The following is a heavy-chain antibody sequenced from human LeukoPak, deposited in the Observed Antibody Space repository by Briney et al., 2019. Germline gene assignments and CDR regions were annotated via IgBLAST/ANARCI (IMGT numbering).Heavy chain of an antibody. D-gene: IGHD6-19*01. CDR2: ISSSSSYI. CDR1: GFTFSSYS. CDR3: AGDSSGWFGGYYYYGMDV. J-gene: IGHJ6*02. Sequence: PGGSLRLSCAASGFTFSSYSMNWVRQAPGKGLEWVSSISSSSSYIYYADSVEGRFTISRDNAKNSLYLQMNSLRAEDTAVYYCAGDSSGWFGGYYYYGMDVWGQGTTVTVSS. V-gene: IGHV3-21*01.